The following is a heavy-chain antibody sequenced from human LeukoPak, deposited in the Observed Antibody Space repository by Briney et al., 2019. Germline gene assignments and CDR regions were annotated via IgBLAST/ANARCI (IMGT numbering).Heavy chain of an antibody. Sequence: SQTLSLTCTVSGGSISNINYSWSWIRRPPGKGLEWTGYIYYSGSTYYNPALRSRVTISVDRSKNHFSLELNSVTAADTAVYYCARVMYGEGVRFDPWGQGTLVTVSS. CDR3: ARVMYGEGVRFDP. J-gene: IGHJ5*02. D-gene: IGHD2-8*01. CDR1: GGSISNINYS. CDR2: IYYSGST. V-gene: IGHV4-30-2*01.